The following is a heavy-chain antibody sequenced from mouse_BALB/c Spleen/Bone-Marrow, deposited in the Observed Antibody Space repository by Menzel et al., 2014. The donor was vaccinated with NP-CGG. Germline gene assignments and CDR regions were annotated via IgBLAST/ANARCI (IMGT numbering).Heavy chain of an antibody. CDR1: GYTFTDYA. Sequence: VMLVESGAELVRPGVSVKISCKGSGYTFTDYAVHRVKQSHTKSLEWIGLISSYYGDATYNQKFKGKATMTVDKSSSTAFLELARLTSEDSAIHYCARSGKVRNAMDYWGQGTSVTVSS. V-gene: IGHV1-67*01. CDR3: ARSGKVRNAMDY. D-gene: IGHD2-14*01. J-gene: IGHJ4*01. CDR2: ISSYYGDA.